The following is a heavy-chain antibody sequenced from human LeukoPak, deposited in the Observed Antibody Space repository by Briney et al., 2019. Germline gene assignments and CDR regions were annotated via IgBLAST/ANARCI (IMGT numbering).Heavy chain of an antibody. D-gene: IGHD2-21*02. CDR3: AREECGGDCYYYYDYYMDV. Sequence: PGGSLRHSCAASGFTFSSYSMNWVRQAPGKGLEWVSSISSSSTYIYYADSVKGRFTISRDNAKNSLYLQINSLRAEDTAVYYCAREECGGDCYYYYDYYMDVWGKGTTVTVSS. CDR1: GFTFSSYS. J-gene: IGHJ6*03. V-gene: IGHV3-21*01. CDR2: ISSSSTYI.